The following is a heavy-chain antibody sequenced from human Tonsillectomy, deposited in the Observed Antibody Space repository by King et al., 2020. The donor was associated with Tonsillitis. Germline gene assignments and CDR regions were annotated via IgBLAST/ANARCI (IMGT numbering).Heavy chain of an antibody. CDR2: ISSYNGNT. CDR3: ARVGDVYNTDRIHDY. J-gene: IGHJ4*02. CDR1: GYTFTSYH. Sequence: QLVQSGGEVKKPGASVKVSCQASGYTFTSYHISWVRQAPGQGLEWMGWISSYNGNTNYAQKLQGRVTMTTDTSTSTAYMELRSLRSDDTAVYYCARVGDVYNTDRIHDYWGQGTLVSVSS. V-gene: IGHV1-18*01. D-gene: IGHD5-24*01.